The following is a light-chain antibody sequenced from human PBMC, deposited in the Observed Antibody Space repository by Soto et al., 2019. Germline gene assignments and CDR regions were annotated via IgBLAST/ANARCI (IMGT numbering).Light chain of an antibody. V-gene: IGKV1-39*01. CDR1: QSISNY. J-gene: IGKJ2*01. CDR3: QQSYSTPYT. Sequence: DIQMTHSPPSLSASVGARVTITCRATQSISNYLNWYQQKPGKAPKLLIYGASSLESGVPSRFSGSGSGTDFTLTIASLQPEDFGTYYCQQSYSTPYTFCQGTKLEIK. CDR2: GAS.